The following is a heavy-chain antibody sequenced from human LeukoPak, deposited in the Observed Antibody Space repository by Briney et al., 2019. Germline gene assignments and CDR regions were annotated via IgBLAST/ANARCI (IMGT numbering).Heavy chain of an antibody. J-gene: IGHJ4*02. Sequence: SETLSLTCTVSGGSISTYSWTWIRQPPGKGLDWIGYIYYDGRTDYNPSLTSRVTISIDTSRNQFSLKLSSVTAADTAVYYCAKVQSSGKGDRFDYWGQGALVSVSS. CDR1: GGSISTYS. V-gene: IGHV4-59*08. CDR2: IYYDGRT. CDR3: AKVQSSGKGDRFDY. D-gene: IGHD3-22*01.